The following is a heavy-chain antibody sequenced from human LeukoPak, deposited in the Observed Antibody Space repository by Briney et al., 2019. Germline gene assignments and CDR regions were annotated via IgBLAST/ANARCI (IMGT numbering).Heavy chain of an antibody. CDR1: GFTFDDYA. V-gene: IGHV3-43D*04. Sequence: GGSLRLSCEASGFTFDDYAMHWVRQAPGKGLEWVSLISWDGGSTYYADSVKGRFTISRDNSRHTLYLQMNSLGAEDTALYYCAKDKEYSGFGPILSGYYYGMDVWGKGTTVTVSS. CDR2: ISWDGGST. D-gene: IGHD5-12*01. CDR3: AKDKEYSGFGPILSGYYYGMDV. J-gene: IGHJ6*04.